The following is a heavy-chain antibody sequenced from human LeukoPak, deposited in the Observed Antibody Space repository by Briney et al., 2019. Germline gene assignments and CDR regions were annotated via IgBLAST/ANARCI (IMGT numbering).Heavy chain of an antibody. Sequence: GGSLILSCAASGFTFSSYGMHWVRQAPGKGLEWVAFIRHDGNNKYYVGSVKGRFTLSRDNSKNTLDLQMDSLRAEDTAVYYCAKDQPGDTSFDYWGQGTLVTVSS. D-gene: IGHD1-14*01. CDR2: IRHDGNNK. CDR1: GFTFSSYG. J-gene: IGHJ4*02. CDR3: AKDQPGDTSFDY. V-gene: IGHV3-30*02.